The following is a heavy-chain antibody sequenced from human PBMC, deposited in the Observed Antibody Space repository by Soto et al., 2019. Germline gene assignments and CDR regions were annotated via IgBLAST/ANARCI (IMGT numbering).Heavy chain of an antibody. J-gene: IGHJ4*02. Sequence: GGSLRLSCAASGFTFSDYYMSWIRQAPGKGLEWVSYISSSGSTIYYADSVKGRFTISRDNAKNSLYLQMNSLRAEDTAVYYCATGEDSSSWAIPMNFDYWGQGTLVTVSS. CDR3: ATGEDSSSWAIPMNFDY. D-gene: IGHD6-13*01. CDR2: ISSSGSTI. V-gene: IGHV3-11*01. CDR1: GFTFSDYY.